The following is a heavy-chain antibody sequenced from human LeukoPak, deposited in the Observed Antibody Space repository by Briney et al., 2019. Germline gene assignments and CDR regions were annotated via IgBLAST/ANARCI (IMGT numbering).Heavy chain of an antibody. J-gene: IGHJ3*02. CDR1: GGSISSYY. Sequence: PSETLSLTCSVSGGSISSYYWSWIRQPPGKGLECIGYLYYSGSTNSNPSLKSRVTMSVDTSKNQFSLKLRSVTAADTAVYYCARGGSGISNAFDIWGQGTMVTVSS. CDR3: ARGGSGISNAFDI. D-gene: IGHD3-10*01. V-gene: IGHV4-59*01. CDR2: LYYSGST.